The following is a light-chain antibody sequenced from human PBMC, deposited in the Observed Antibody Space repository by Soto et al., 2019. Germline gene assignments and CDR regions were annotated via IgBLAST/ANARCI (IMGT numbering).Light chain of an antibody. CDR3: QQLNSYPHT. CDR1: QGVSSY. Sequence: TQLTQSPSSLSASVGDRVTITCRASQGVSSYLAWYQQKPGKAPTLLSHSSSTLQSGVPSRFSGSRSGTDFTLTISGLQPDDSATYYCQQLNSYPHTFGQGTKLEIK. CDR2: SSS. V-gene: IGKV1-9*01. J-gene: IGKJ2*01.